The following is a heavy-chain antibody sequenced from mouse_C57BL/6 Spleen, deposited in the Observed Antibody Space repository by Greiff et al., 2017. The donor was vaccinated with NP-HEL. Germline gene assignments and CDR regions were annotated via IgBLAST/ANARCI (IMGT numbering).Heavy chain of an antibody. CDR1: GYSITSGYY. D-gene: IGHD4-1*01. CDR2: ISYDGSN. J-gene: IGHJ1*03. Sequence: EESGPGLVKPSQSLSLTCSVTGYSITSGYYWNWIRQFPGNKLEWMGYISYDGSNNYNPSLKNRISITRDTSKNQFFLKLNSVTTEDTATYYCAREGGTGYFDVWGTGTTVTVSS. CDR3: AREGGTGYFDV. V-gene: IGHV3-6*01.